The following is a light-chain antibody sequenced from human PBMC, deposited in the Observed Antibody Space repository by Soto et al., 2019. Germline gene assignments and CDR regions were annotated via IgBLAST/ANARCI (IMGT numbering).Light chain of an antibody. CDR2: GAS. Sequence: ESVLTQSPGTLSLSPGERATLSCRASQSVSSSYLAWYQQKPGQAPRLLIDGASSRATGIPDRFSGRRSGTDLTLSISRLEPEDFAVSYCQQYGSSPLTFGGGTKVEIK. CDR3: QQYGSSPLT. J-gene: IGKJ4*01. CDR1: QSVSSSY. V-gene: IGKV3-20*01.